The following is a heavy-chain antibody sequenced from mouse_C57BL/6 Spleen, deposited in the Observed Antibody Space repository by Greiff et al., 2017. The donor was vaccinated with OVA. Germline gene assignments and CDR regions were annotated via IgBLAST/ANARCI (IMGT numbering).Heavy chain of an antibody. CDR2: INPSTGGT. D-gene: IGHD1-1*01. J-gene: IGHJ2*01. Sequence: EVQLQQSGPELVKPGASVKISCKASGYSFTGYYMNWVKQSPEKSLEWIGEINPSTGGTTYNQKFKAKATLTVDKSSSTAYMQLKSLTSEDSAVYYCARWIYGSSYFDYWGQGTTLTVSS. CDR1: GYSFTGYY. V-gene: IGHV1-42*01. CDR3: ARWIYGSSYFDY.